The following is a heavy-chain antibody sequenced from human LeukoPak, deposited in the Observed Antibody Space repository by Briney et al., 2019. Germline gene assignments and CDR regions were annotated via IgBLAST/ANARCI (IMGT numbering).Heavy chain of an antibody. CDR3: ARFADSSGWYFDY. CDR2: INHSGST. D-gene: IGHD3-22*01. V-gene: IGHV4-34*01. Sequence: GSLRLSCAASGFTFSSYSMNWVRQPPGKGLEWIGEINHSGSTNYNPSLKSRVTISVDTSKNQFSLKLSSVTAADTAVYYCARFADSSGWYFDYWGQGTLVTVSS. CDR1: GFTFSSYS. J-gene: IGHJ4*02.